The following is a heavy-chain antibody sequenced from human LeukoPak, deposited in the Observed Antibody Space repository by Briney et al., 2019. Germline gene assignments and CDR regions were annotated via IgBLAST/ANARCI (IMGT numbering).Heavy chain of an antibody. V-gene: IGHV4-34*01. Sequence: GEINHSGSTNYNPSLKSRVTISVDTSKNQFSLKLSSVTAADTAVYYCATERSSGYYYAGYWGQGTLVTVSS. CDR2: INHSGST. CDR3: ATERSSGYYYAGY. D-gene: IGHD3-22*01. J-gene: IGHJ4*02.